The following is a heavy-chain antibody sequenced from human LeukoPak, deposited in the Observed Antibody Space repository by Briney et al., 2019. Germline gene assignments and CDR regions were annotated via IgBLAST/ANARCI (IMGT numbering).Heavy chain of an antibody. D-gene: IGHD5-24*01. Sequence: ASVKVSCKASGYTFTSYDINWVRQATGQGLEWMGWMNPNSGNTGYAQKFQGRVTITRNTSISTAYMELSSLRSEDTAVYYCAREGRDGYNLDYWGQGTLVTVSS. J-gene: IGHJ4*02. CDR2: MNPNSGNT. CDR3: AREGRDGYNLDY. CDR1: GYTFTSYD. V-gene: IGHV1-8*03.